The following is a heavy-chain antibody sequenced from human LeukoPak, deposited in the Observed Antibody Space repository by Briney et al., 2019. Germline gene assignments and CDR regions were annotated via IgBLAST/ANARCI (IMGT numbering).Heavy chain of an antibody. V-gene: IGHV3-33*08. CDR3: ASGVNGYSN. Sequence: GGSLRLSCAASGFTFSSYAMSWVRQAPGKGLEWVAVIWYDGSNKYYADSVKGRFTISRDNSKNTLYLQMNSLRAEDTAVYYCASGVNGYSNWGQGTLVTVSS. CDR1: GFTFSSYA. CDR2: IWYDGSNK. J-gene: IGHJ4*02. D-gene: IGHD5-24*01.